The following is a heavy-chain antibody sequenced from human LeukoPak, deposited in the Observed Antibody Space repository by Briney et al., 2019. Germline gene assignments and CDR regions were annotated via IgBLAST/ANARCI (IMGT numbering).Heavy chain of an antibody. V-gene: IGHV3-7*01. CDR2: IKQDGSEK. J-gene: IGHJ6*03. CDR1: GFTFSSYW. CDR3: ARGMTTVTPRYMDV. D-gene: IGHD4-17*01. Sequence: GGSLRLSCAASGFTFSSYWMSWVRQAPGKGLEWVANIKQDGSEKYYVDSVKGRFTISRDNAKNSLYLQMNSLRAEGTAVYYCARGMTTVTPRYMDVWGKGTTVTVSS.